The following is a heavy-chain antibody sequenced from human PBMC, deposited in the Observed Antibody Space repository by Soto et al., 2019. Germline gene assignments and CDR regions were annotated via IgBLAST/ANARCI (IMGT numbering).Heavy chain of an antibody. CDR1: GFTFRDKW. CDR2: IKSKKEGATT. V-gene: IGHV3-15*01. CDR3: TKEPRS. J-gene: IGHJ5*02. Sequence: PGGSLRLSCAGSGFTFRDKWMSWVRQAPGKGLEWIGRIKSKKEGATTDYIAPVKGRFTISRDDSKSTLFLQMNSLKIEDTAVYYCTKEPRSWGQGTLVTVSS.